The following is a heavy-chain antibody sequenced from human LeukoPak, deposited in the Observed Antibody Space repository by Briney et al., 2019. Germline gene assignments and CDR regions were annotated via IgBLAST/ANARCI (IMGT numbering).Heavy chain of an antibody. CDR2: ISGSGGST. CDR3: AKDDYGDYGGFDY. V-gene: IGHV3-23*01. D-gene: IGHD4-17*01. CDR1: GFTFSSYG. Sequence: PGGSLRLSCTASGFTFSSYGMHWVRQAPGKGLEWVSGISGSGGSTYYADSVKGRFTISRDNSKNTLYLQMNSLRAEDTAVYYCAKDDYGDYGGFDYWGQGTLVTVSS. J-gene: IGHJ4*02.